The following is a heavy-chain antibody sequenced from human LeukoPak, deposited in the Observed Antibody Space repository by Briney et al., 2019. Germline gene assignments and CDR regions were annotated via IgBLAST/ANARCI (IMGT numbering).Heavy chain of an antibody. CDR2: IYYSGST. CDR3: ARVGAYDYVWGSYRYNFDY. CDR1: GGSISSGGYY. J-gene: IGHJ4*02. V-gene: IGHV4-61*08. Sequence: KPSETLSLTCTVSGGSISSGGYYWSWIRQPPGKGLEWIGYIYYSGSTNYNPSLKSRVTISVDTSKNQFSLKLSSVTAADTAVYYCARVGAYDYVWGSYRYNFDYWGQGTLVTVSS. D-gene: IGHD3-16*02.